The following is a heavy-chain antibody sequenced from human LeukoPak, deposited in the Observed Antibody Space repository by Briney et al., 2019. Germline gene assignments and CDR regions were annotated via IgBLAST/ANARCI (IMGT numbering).Heavy chain of an antibody. CDR3: ARATVDCSSTSCYTVYYFDY. CDR2: IYPGDSDT. D-gene: IGHD2-2*02. CDR1: GYSFTSYW. V-gene: IGHV5-51*01. Sequence: GESLKISCEGSGYSFTSYWIGWVRQMPGKGLEWMGIIYPGDSDTRYSPSFQGQVTISADKSISTAYLQWSSLKASDTAMYYCARATVDCSSTSCYTVYYFDYWGQGTLVTVSS. J-gene: IGHJ4*02.